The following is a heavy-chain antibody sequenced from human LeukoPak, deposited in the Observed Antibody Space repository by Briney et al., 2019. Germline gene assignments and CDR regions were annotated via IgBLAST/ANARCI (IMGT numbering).Heavy chain of an antibody. Sequence: SETLSHTCTVSGGSISSGGYYWSWIRQHPGKGLEWIGYIYYSGSTYYNPSLKSRVTISVDTSKNQFSLKLSSVTAADTAVYYCARDRGSSWYGTFDYWGQGTLVTVSS. J-gene: IGHJ4*02. D-gene: IGHD6-13*01. V-gene: IGHV4-31*03. CDR3: ARDRGSSWYGTFDY. CDR2: IYYSGST. CDR1: GGSISSGGYY.